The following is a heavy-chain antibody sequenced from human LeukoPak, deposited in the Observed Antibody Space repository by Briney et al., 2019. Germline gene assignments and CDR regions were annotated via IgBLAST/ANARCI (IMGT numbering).Heavy chain of an antibody. CDR2: IYSGGTT. CDR3: AKGGDGDYFDY. Sequence: PGGSLRLSCAASGFTVSSNYMSWVRQAPGKGQEWVSVIYSGGTTYYADSVKGRFTVSRDNSKNTLYLQMNRLRAEDTAVYYCAKGGDGDYFDYWGQGTLVTVSS. CDR1: GFTVSSNY. V-gene: IGHV3-66*01. J-gene: IGHJ4*02. D-gene: IGHD2-21*01.